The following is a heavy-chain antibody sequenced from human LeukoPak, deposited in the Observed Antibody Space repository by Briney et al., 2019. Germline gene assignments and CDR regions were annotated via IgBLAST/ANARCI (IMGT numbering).Heavy chain of an antibody. Sequence: GGSLRLSCAASGFTFDDYAMHWVRQAPGKGLEWVAGISWSSGNIGYADSVKGRFTISRDNAENSLHLQMNSLRTEDTAFYCCARDAWRRAFNYGMDVWGQGTTVAVSS. CDR1: GFTFDDYA. CDR2: ISWSSGNI. J-gene: IGHJ6*02. D-gene: IGHD5-12*01. CDR3: ARDAWRRAFNYGMDV. V-gene: IGHV3-9*01.